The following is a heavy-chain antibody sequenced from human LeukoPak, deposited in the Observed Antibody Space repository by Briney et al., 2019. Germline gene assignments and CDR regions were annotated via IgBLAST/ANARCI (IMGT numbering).Heavy chain of an antibody. J-gene: IGHJ6*03. Sequence: SQTLSLTCTGSGGAISGGAYCWSWIRQHPGKGLEWIGFICNSGSTDYNPSLKTRATISVDMSNSQFSLKLRSVTAAGTAVYYCARDEAGARFGAYYMDVWGKGTTVTVSS. D-gene: IGHD3-10*01. CDR2: ICNSGST. V-gene: IGHV4-31*03. CDR3: ARDEAGARFGAYYMDV. CDR1: GGAISGGAYC.